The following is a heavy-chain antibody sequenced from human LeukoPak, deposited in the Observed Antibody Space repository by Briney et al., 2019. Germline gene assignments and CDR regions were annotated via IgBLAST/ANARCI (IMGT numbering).Heavy chain of an antibody. CDR1: GGSISSSSYY. D-gene: IGHD4-23*01. V-gene: IGHV4-39*07. J-gene: IGHJ4*02. Sequence: PSETLSLTCTVSGGSISSSSYYWGWIRQPPGTGLEWIGSIYYSGSTYYNPSLKSRVTISVDTSKNQFSLKLSSVTAADTAVYYCARGGGNSGAFNYWGQGTLVTVSS. CDR3: ARGGGNSGAFNY. CDR2: IYYSGST.